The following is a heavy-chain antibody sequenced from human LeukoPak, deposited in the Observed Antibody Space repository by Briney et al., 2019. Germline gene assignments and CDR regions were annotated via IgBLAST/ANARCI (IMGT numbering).Heavy chain of an antibody. D-gene: IGHD1-1*01. Sequence: PGGSLRLFCAASGFTFSSYAMSWVRQAPGKGLEWVSAISGSGGSTYYADSVKGRFTISRDNSKNTLYLQMNSLRAEDTAVYYCAKVFANVRNAIDYWGQGTLVTVSS. J-gene: IGHJ4*02. V-gene: IGHV3-23*01. CDR2: ISGSGGST. CDR1: GFTFSSYA. CDR3: AKVFANVRNAIDY.